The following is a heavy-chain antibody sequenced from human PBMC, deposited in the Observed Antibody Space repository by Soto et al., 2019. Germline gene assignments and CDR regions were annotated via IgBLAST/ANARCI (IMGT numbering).Heavy chain of an antibody. CDR3: ARDPGGTDFAEWTYYFDY. D-gene: IGHD3-3*01. J-gene: IGHJ4*02. CDR1: GFTFSSYA. Sequence: QVQLVESGGGVVQPGRSLRLSCAASGFTFSSYAMHWVRQAPGKGLEWVAVISYDGSNKYYADSVKGRFTISRDNSKNKLYLQRNSLRAEDTAVYYCARDPGGTDFAEWTYYFDYWGQGTLVTVSS. CDR2: ISYDGSNK. V-gene: IGHV3-30-3*01.